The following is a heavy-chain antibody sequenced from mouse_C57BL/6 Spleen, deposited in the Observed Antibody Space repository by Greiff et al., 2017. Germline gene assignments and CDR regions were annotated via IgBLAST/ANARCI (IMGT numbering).Heavy chain of an antibody. CDR3: ARGGNYVGYYAMDY. V-gene: IGHV3-6*01. CDR1: GYSITSGYY. Sequence: EVQLVESGPGLVKPSQSLSLTCSVTGYSITSGYYWNWIRQFPGNKLEWMGYISYDGSNNYNPSLKNRISITRDTSKNQFFLKLNSVTTEDTATYYCARGGNYVGYYAMDYWGQGTSVTVSS. CDR2: ISYDGSN. D-gene: IGHD2-1*01. J-gene: IGHJ4*01.